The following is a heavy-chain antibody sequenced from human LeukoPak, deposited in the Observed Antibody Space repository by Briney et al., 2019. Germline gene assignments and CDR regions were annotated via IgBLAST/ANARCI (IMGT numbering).Heavy chain of an antibody. CDR1: GFTFSSYW. D-gene: IGHD6-13*01. Sequence: GGSLRLSCAASGFTFSSYWMHWVRQGPGEGLVWVSRINSDGSSTSCADSVKGRFTISRDNAKNTLYLQMNSLRAEDTAVYYCTRRGIAAAWVGDPFDYWGQGTLVTVSS. CDR2: INSDGSST. V-gene: IGHV3-74*01. CDR3: TRRGIAAAWVGDPFDY. J-gene: IGHJ4*02.